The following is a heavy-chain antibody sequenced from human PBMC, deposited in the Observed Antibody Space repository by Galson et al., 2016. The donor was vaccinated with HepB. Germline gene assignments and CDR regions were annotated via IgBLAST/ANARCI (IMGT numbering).Heavy chain of an antibody. CDR1: GFTVSSNY. V-gene: IGHV3-66*01. Sequence: SLRLSCAASGFTVSSNYMSWVRQAPGKGLEWVSVIYRGGSTYYADSVKGRFTISRDNSKNTLYLQMNSLRAEDTAVYYCARVMSVSDAFDIWGQGTMVTVSS. D-gene: IGHD4-11*01. J-gene: IGHJ3*02. CDR2: IYRGGST. CDR3: ARVMSVSDAFDI.